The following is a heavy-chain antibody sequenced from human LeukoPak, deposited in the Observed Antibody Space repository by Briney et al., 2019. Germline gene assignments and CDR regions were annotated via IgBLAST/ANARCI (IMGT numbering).Heavy chain of an antibody. CDR1: GGTFSSYA. CDR2: IIPILGIA. CDR3: AREATMVRGFTPPDY. V-gene: IGHV1-69*04. J-gene: IGHJ4*02. D-gene: IGHD3-10*01. Sequence: ASVKVSCKASGGTFSSYAISWVRQAPGQGLEWMGRIIPILGIANYAQKFRGRVTITADKSTSTAYMELSSLRSEDTAVYYCAREATMVRGFTPPDYWGQGALVTVSS.